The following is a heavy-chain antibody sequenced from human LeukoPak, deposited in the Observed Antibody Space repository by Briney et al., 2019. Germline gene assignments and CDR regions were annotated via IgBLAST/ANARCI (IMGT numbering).Heavy chain of an antibody. V-gene: IGHV3-11*06. CDR2: ISSSSSYT. Sequence: PGGSLRLSCAASGFTFSDYYMSWIRQAPGKGLEWVSNISSSSSYTNYADSVKGRFTISRDNAKNSLYLQMNSLRAEDTAVYYCHCSSTSCRGHWGQGTLVTVSS. CDR3: HCSSTSCRGH. CDR1: GFTFSDYY. J-gene: IGHJ4*02. D-gene: IGHD2-2*01.